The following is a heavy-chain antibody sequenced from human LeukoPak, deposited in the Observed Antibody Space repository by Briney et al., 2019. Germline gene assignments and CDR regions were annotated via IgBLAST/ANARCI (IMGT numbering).Heavy chain of an antibody. J-gene: IGHJ4*02. CDR3: AKDGSGGYFNYFDY. CDR2: ISWNSGSI. V-gene: IGHV3-9*01. CDR1: GFTFDDYA. D-gene: IGHD3-22*01. Sequence: GGSLRLSCAASGFTFDDYAMHWVRQAPGKGLEWVSGISWNSGSIGYADSVKGRFTISRDNAKNSLYLQMNSLRAEDTALYYCAKDGSGGYFNYFDYWGQGTLVTVSS.